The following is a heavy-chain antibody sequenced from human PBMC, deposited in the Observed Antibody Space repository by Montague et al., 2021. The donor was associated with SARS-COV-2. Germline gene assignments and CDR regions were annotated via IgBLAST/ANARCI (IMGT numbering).Heavy chain of an antibody. CDR2: IYHGGSA. V-gene: IGHV4-59*01. CDR3: ARAYCGGDCHVGP. J-gene: IGHJ5*02. CDR1: VGSFSNYY. Sequence: SETLSLTCTVSVGSFSNYYWTWIRQPPGKGLEWIGYIYHGGSANYNPSLKSRSTISVDTSNNQFSLRLSSVTAADTAVYYCARAYCGGDCHVGPWGQGILVTVSS. D-gene: IGHD2-21*02.